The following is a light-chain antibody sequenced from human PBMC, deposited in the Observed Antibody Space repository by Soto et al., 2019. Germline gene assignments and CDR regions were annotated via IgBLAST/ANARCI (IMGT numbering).Light chain of an antibody. J-gene: IGKJ1*01. CDR1: QSISSW. Sequence: DIQMTHSPATRSASVGDRVTITCRASQSISSWLAWYQQKPGKAPKXLIYDASSLESGVPSRFRGSGSGTELTITLSCLQPDDVETDEGQQSYSIPWTFGQGTKVEIK. CDR2: DAS. V-gene: IGKV1-5*01. CDR3: QQSYSIPWT.